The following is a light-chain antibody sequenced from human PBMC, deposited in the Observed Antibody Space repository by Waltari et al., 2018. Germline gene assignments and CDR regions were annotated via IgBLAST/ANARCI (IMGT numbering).Light chain of an antibody. Sequence: QLVLTHSPSASASLGASVKPTCTLSSGHSSYAIASHQQQPEKGPRYLMKLNSDGSHSKGDGIPDRFSGSSSGAERSLTISNLQSEDEADYYCQSWGTGIPWVFGGGTKLTVL. V-gene: IGLV4-69*01. J-gene: IGLJ3*02. CDR3: QSWGTGIPWV. CDR2: LNSDGSH. CDR1: SGHSSYA.